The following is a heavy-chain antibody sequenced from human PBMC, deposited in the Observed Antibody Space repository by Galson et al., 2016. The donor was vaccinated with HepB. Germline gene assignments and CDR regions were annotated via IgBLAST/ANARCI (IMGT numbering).Heavy chain of an antibody. CDR2: VSYEGSRK. CDR3: ARAEDTTSWPKDP. Sequence: SLRLSCAASGFSFGSYAMHWVRQAPGKGLEWVALVSYEGSRKFYADSVKGRFSISRDNSQNTVYLQMNSLRTNDTAVYYCARAEDTTSWPKDPWGQGTLVTVSS. J-gene: IGHJ5*02. D-gene: IGHD2-15*01. CDR1: GFSFGSYA. V-gene: IGHV3-30-3*01.